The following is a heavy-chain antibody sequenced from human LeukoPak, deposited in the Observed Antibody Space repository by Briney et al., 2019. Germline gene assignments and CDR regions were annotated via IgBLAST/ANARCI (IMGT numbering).Heavy chain of an antibody. CDR3: ARDIEPIAVTGATADY. D-gene: IGHD6-19*01. V-gene: IGHV3-66*01. J-gene: IGHJ4*02. CDR1: EFSVGSNY. Sequence: GSLRLSCAASEFSVGSNYMTWVRQAPGKGLEWVSLIYSGGSTYYADSVKGRFTISRDNFKNTLYLQLNTLRVEDTALYYCARDIEPIAVTGATADYWGQGTLVIVSS. CDR2: IYSGGST.